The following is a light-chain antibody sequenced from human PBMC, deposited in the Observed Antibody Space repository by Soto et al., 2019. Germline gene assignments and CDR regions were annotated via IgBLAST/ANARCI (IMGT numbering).Light chain of an antibody. J-gene: IGLJ2*01. V-gene: IGLV7-43*01. Sequence: QAVVTQEYSLTVSPGGTGTLTCASSTGAVTSGHHPHWLQQKPGQAPRTVICSTDNTQDWTAARFTGSLLGGKAALTVSGVQPEDEAEYYCPFYYGGAQPHWVFGGGTKLTVL. CDR2: STD. CDR1: TGAVTSGHH. CDR3: PFYYGGAQPHWV.